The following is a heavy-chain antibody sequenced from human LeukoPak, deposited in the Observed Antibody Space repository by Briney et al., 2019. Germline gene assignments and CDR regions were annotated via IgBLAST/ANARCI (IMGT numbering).Heavy chain of an antibody. CDR2: INPNSGDT. CDR3: ARDWRGSYFPDF. Sequence: ASVKVSCKASGYTLTDYYMHWVRQAPGQGLEWMGWINPNSGDTNYAQKFQGRVTMTRDTSISTAYMELSRLTSDDTAVYYCARDWRGSYFPDFWGQGTLVTVSS. V-gene: IGHV1-2*02. J-gene: IGHJ4*02. D-gene: IGHD1-26*01. CDR1: GYTLTDYY.